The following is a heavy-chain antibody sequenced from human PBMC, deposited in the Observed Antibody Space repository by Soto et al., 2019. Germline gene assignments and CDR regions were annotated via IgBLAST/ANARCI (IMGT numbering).Heavy chain of an antibody. CDR1: GFTFSSYG. D-gene: IGHD2-2*01. J-gene: IGHJ4*02. V-gene: IGHV3-33*01. Sequence: QVQLVESGGGVVQPGRSLRLSCAASGFTFSSYGMHWVRQAPGKGLEWVAVIWYDGSNKYYADSVKGRFTISRDNSKNPLYLQMNSLRVEDTAVYYCARTASAAPYYFDYWGQGTLVTVSS. CDR2: IWYDGSNK. CDR3: ARTASAAPYYFDY.